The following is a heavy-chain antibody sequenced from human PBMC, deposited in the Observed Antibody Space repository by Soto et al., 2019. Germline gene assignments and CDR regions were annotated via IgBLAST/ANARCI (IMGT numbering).Heavy chain of an antibody. D-gene: IGHD6-13*01. J-gene: IGHJ6*02. V-gene: IGHV6-1*01. CDR1: GYSVSSNSAA. CDR2: TYYRSKWYN. CDR3: ARDRSPSSWYPSQNYGMDV. Sequence: SHTLSLTFAISGYSVSSNSAAWNLIRQCPSRGLEWLGRTYYRSKWYNDYAVSVKSRITINPDTSKNQFSLQLNSVTPEDTAVYYCARDRSPSSWYPSQNYGMDVWGQGTTVTVSS.